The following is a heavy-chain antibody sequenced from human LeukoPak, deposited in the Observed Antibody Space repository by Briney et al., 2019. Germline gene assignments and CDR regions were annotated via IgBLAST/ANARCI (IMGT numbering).Heavy chain of an antibody. CDR3: ARGDFSGSGTYYNRDYYGMDV. CDR2: VYTSGST. V-gene: IGHV4-4*07. J-gene: IGHJ6*02. Sequence: SETLSLTCTVSGGFISSYYWSWIRQPAGKGLEWIGRVYTSGSTNYNPSLKSRVTMSVDTSKNQFSLKLSSVTAADTAVYYCARGDFSGSGTYYNRDYYGMDVWGQGTTVTVSS. D-gene: IGHD3-10*01. CDR1: GGFISSYY.